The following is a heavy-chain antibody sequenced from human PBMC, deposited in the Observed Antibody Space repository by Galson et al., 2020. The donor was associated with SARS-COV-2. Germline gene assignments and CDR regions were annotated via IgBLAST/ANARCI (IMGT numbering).Heavy chain of an antibody. J-gene: IGHJ3*02. Sequence: ASVTVSCTASGYTFTSYGISWVRQAPGQGLEWMGWISGYNGNTNFEQKVRDRVTMSTDTSTSTAYMELRSLRYDDTAVYYCVRDESGAWRSDSFDIWGQGTMVTVSP. CDR2: ISGYNGNT. D-gene: IGHD1-26*01. V-gene: IGHV1-18*04. CDR1: GYTFTSYG. CDR3: VRDESGAWRSDSFDI.